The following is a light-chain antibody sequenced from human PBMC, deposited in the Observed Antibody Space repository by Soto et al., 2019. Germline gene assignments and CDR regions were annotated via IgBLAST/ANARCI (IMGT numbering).Light chain of an antibody. CDR2: ASS. CDR1: QTVNAW. Sequence: DIPMTQSPSTLSASLGDRVTITCRASQTVNAWLAWYQHKPGKAPKPLIYASSTLESGVPARFSGSGSGTEFILTLRSLQTDDVGTYYGLQYNSPSGTFGQGAKVE. V-gene: IGKV1-5*01. CDR3: LQYNSPSGT. J-gene: IGKJ1*01.